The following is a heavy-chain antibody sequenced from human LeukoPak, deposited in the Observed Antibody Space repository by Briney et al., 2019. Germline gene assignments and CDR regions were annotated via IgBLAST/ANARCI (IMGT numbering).Heavy chain of an antibody. CDR3: ARCDYFDY. CDR1: GFTFSSYA. Sequence: GGTLRLSCAASGFTFSSYAMHWVRQAPGKGLEWVAVITYDGSNKYYADSVKGRFTISRDNSKNTLYLQMNSLRAEDTAVYYCARCDYFDYWGQGTLVTVSS. CDR2: ITYDGSNK. V-gene: IGHV3-30-3*01. J-gene: IGHJ4*02.